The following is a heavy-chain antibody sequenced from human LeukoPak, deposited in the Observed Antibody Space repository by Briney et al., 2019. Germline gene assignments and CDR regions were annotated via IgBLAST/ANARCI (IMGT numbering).Heavy chain of an antibody. CDR1: GFTFSRDR. V-gene: IGHV3-74*01. Sequence: GGSLRLSCAASGFTFSRDRMNWVRQAPGKGLVWVSRINTDGSSTSYADSVKGRFTISRDNAKNTLYLQMNSLRAEDTAVYYCARESGIAAALDLWGQGTLVTVSS. CDR2: INTDGSST. CDR3: ARESGIAAALDL. D-gene: IGHD6-13*01. J-gene: IGHJ5*02.